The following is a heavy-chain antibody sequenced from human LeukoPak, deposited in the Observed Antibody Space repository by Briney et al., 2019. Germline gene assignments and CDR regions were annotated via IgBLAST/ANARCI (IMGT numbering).Heavy chain of an antibody. D-gene: IGHD2-2*02. CDR1: GYTFTSYG. CDR3: ARDIVVVPSAISLDV. Sequence: ASVKVSCKASGYTFTSYGMSWVRQAPGQGLEWMGWISANNGNTNYAQTLQSRDTMATDTSTSTAYMELRSLRSDGTAVHDCARDIVVVPSAISLDVWGQGTLVTVSS. CDR2: ISANNGNT. V-gene: IGHV1-18*01. J-gene: IGHJ4*02.